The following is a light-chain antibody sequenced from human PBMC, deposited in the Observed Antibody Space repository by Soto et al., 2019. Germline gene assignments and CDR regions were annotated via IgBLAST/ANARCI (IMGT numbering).Light chain of an antibody. J-gene: IGKJ4*01. CDR3: QQRSNWPPLN. CDR2: DAS. CDR1: QSVGSY. Sequence: ESEVTQSPATLSLSTGERATLSCRTSQSVGSYLAWYQKKPGQAPRLLIYDASNRATGIPARFSGRGSGRAFTITISSLEPQDFAVYYCQQRSNWPPLNCGGWKKVEI. V-gene: IGKV3-11*02.